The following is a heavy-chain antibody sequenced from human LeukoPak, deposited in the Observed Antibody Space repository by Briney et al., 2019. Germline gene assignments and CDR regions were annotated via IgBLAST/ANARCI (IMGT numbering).Heavy chain of an antibody. J-gene: IGHJ4*02. CDR2: IKQDGSEK. CDR3: ARDLGYSYGYWNY. CDR1: GFTLSSYW. V-gene: IGHV3-7*01. Sequence: PGGSLRLSCAASGFTLSSYWMSWVRQAPGKGLEWVANIKQDGSEKYYVDSVKGRFTISRDNAKNSLYLQMNSLRAEDTAVYYCARDLGYSYGYWNYWGQGTLVTVSS. D-gene: IGHD5-18*01.